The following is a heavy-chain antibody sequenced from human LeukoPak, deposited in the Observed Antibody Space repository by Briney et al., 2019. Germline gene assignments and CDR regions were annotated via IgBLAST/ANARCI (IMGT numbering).Heavy chain of an antibody. CDR1: AFTFRSYR. CDR3: ARDRAKVYGDYGNWFDP. CDR2: INSGGRST. Sequence: PGGSLRLSCAASAFTFRSYRMHWVPRAPGKGLVWLSRINSGGRSTSYTDSVKGRFTISRDNAKNTLYLKMNSLRAEDTAVYYCARDRAKVYGDYGNWFDPWGQGTLVTVSS. V-gene: IGHV3-74*01. D-gene: IGHD4-17*01. J-gene: IGHJ5*02.